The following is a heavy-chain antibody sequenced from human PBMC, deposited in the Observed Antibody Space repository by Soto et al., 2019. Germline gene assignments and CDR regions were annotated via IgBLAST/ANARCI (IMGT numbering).Heavy chain of an antibody. CDR3: ARLSLLMVRGVKNYYYYMDV. V-gene: IGHV4-39*01. CDR2: IYYSGST. Sequence: SETLSLTCTVSGGSISSSSYYWGWIRQPPGKGLEWIGSIYYSGSTYYNPSLKSRVTISVDTSKNQFSLKLSSVTAADTAVYYCARLSLLMVRGVKNYYYYMDVWGKGTTVTISS. D-gene: IGHD3-10*01. CDR1: GGSISSSSYY. J-gene: IGHJ6*03.